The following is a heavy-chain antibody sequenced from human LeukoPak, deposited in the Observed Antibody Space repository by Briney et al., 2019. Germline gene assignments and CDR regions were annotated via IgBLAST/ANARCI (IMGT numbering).Heavy chain of an antibody. D-gene: IGHD3-3*01. Sequence: NTSETLSLTCTVSGGSICSSSYYWGWIRQPPGKGLEWIGSIYYSGSTYYNPSLKSRATISVDTSKNQFSLKLSSVTAADTAVYYCARIYDFWSGQLYFDYWGQGTLVTVSS. CDR3: ARIYDFWSGQLYFDY. J-gene: IGHJ4*02. CDR1: GGSICSSSYY. V-gene: IGHV4-39*01. CDR2: IYYSGST.